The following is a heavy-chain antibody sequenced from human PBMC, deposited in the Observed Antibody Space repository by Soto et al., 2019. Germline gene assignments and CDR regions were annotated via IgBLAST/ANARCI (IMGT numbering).Heavy chain of an antibody. Sequence: GGSLRLSCAVSGFTFSDYYMSWIRQAPGKGLEWVSYISSSSSYTNYADSVKGRFTISRDNAKNSLYLQMNSLRAEDTAVYYCARDPNIVATMGSIYYYYGMDVWGQGTTVTVSS. CDR2: ISSSSSYT. D-gene: IGHD5-12*01. J-gene: IGHJ6*02. V-gene: IGHV3-11*06. CDR3: ARDPNIVATMGSIYYYYGMDV. CDR1: GFTFSDYY.